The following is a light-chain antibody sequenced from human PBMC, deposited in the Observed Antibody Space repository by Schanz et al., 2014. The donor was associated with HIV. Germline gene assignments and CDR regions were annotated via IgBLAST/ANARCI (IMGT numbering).Light chain of an antibody. J-gene: IGLJ2*01. CDR1: SSDVGVYNY. V-gene: IGLV2-14*03. Sequence: QSALTQPASVSGSPGQSITISCTGTSSDVGVYNYVSWYQHHPGKAPKLMIYDVNNRPSGASNRFSGSKSGNTASLTVSGLQAEDEADYYCSSYAGSKNLFGGGTKLTVL. CDR2: DVN. CDR3: SSYAGSKNL.